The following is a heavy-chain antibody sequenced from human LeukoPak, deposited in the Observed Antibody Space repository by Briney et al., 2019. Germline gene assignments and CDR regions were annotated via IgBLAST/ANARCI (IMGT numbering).Heavy chain of an antibody. V-gene: IGHV4-38-2*01. D-gene: IGHD3-16*01. CDR2: IYHSGST. CDR3: VRQGLIDHNWFNP. Sequence: SETLSLTSALSGYTISSGYDWSWIRQPPGKGLEWIGSIYHSGSTYYNPSLKSRVTISVDTSKNQFSLKLSSVSAADTAVYYCVRQGLIDHNWFNPGGQGTLVTVSS. CDR1: GYTISSGYD. J-gene: IGHJ5*02.